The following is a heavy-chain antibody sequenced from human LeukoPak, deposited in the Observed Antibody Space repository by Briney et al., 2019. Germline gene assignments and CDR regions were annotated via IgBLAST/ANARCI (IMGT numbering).Heavy chain of an antibody. D-gene: IGHD3-10*01. CDR1: GYTFTSYY. V-gene: IGHV1-46*01. Sequence: GASVKVSCKASGYTFTSYYMHWVRQAPGQGLEWMGIINPSGGSTSYAQKFQGRVTMTRDMSTSTVYMELSSLRSEDTAVYYCASSWFGENRFDYWGQGTLVTVSS. J-gene: IGHJ4*02. CDR2: INPSGGST. CDR3: ASSWFGENRFDY.